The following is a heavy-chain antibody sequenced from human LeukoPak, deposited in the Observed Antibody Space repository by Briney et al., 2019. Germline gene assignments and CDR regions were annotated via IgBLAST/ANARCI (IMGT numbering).Heavy chain of an antibody. CDR3: ARVFEYSSGWYGWFDP. D-gene: IGHD6-19*01. Sequence: GSSVKVSCKASGGTLSSYAISWVRQAPGQGLEWMGGIIPIFRTPDYAQKFQGRVIITADESTSTAYMELSSLRSEDTAVYYCARVFEYSSGWYGWFDPWGQGTLVTVSS. CDR2: IIPIFRTP. J-gene: IGHJ5*02. CDR1: GGTLSSYA. V-gene: IGHV1-69*01.